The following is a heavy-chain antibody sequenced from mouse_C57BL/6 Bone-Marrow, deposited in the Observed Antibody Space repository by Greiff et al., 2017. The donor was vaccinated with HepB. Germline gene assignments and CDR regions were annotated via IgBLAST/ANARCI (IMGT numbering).Heavy chain of an antibody. CDR2: IYPRSGNT. CDR3: ARGGKLGMDY. Sequence: VQLVESGAELARPGASVKLSCKASGYTFTSYGISWVKQRTGQGLEWIGEIYPRSGNTYYNEKFKGKATLTADKSSSTAYMELRSLTSEDSAVYFCARGGKLGMDYWGQGTSVTVYS. J-gene: IGHJ4*01. CDR1: GYTFTSYG. V-gene: IGHV1-81*01. D-gene: IGHD4-1*01.